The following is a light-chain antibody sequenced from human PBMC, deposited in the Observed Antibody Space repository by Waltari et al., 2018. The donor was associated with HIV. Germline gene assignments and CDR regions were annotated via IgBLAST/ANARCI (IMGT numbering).Light chain of an antibody. Sequence: SYVLTQPPSVSVAPGKTATITCGGNNIGNKNVNWYQQKPGQAPVVVIFYDRYRPSGIPERFSGSSSANSATLTISRVEAGDEADYYCQVWDSDSDHVVFGVGTKLTVL. V-gene: IGLV3-21*04. CDR1: NIGNKN. CDR3: QVWDSDSDHVV. CDR2: YDR. J-gene: IGLJ2*01.